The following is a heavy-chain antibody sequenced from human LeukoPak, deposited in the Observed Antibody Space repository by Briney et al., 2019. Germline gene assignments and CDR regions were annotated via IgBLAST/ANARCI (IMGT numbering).Heavy chain of an antibody. CDR1: GFIFDDCA. CDR3: AKDGSGSSYNVFFDQ. Sequence: PGGSLRLSCAASGFIFDDCAMHWVRQVPGKGLEWVSGISWNGRNIGYADSVRGRFTISRDSARNSLYLQMNSLRAEDTAFYYCAKDGSGSSYNVFFDQWGPETLVTVSS. D-gene: IGHD3-10*01. CDR2: ISWNGRNI. V-gene: IGHV3-9*01. J-gene: IGHJ4*02.